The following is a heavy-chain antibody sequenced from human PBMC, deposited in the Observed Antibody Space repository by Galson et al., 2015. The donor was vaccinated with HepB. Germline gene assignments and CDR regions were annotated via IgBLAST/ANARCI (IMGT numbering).Heavy chain of an antibody. V-gene: IGHV5-10-1*01. Sequence: QSGAEVKKPGESLRISCKGSGYSFTSYWISWVRQMPGKGLEWMGRIDPSDSYTNYSPSFQGHVTISADKSISTAYLQWSSLKASDTAMYYCARHGVRMDTAMGTDVPFEDYWGQGTLVTVSS. CDR2: IDPSDSYT. D-gene: IGHD5-18*01. J-gene: IGHJ4*02. CDR1: GYSFTSYW. CDR3: ARHGVRMDTAMGTDVPFEDY.